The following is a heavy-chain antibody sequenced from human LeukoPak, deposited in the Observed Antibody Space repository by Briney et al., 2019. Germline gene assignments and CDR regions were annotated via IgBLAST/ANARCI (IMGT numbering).Heavy chain of an antibody. V-gene: IGHV1-18*01. CDR1: GYTFTSYG. Sequence: ASVKVSCKASGYTFTSYGISWVRQAPGQGLEWMGWISAYNGNTNYAQKLQGRVTMTTDTSTSTAYMELRSLRSDDTAVYYCARLYGSGSYGPSGYYYYYYMDVWGKGTTVTISS. CDR2: ISAYNGNT. D-gene: IGHD3-10*01. J-gene: IGHJ6*03. CDR3: ARLYGSGSYGPSGYYYYYYMDV.